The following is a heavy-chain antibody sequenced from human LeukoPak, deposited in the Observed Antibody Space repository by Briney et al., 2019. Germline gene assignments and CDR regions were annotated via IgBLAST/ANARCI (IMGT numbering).Heavy chain of an antibody. V-gene: IGHV4-34*01. CDR3: AIGTGGWFDP. CDR2: INHSGST. J-gene: IGHJ5*02. Sequence: SETLSLTCAVYGGSFSGYYWSWIRQPPGKGLEWIGEINHSGSTNYNPSLKSRVTISVDTSKNQFSLKLSSVTAADTAVYYCAIGTGGWFDPWGQGTLVTVSS. CDR1: GGSFSGYY. D-gene: IGHD7-27*01.